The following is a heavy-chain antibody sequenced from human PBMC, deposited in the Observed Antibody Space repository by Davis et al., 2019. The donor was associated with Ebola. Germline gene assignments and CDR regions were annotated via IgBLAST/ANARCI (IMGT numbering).Heavy chain of an antibody. Sequence: GGSLRLSCAASGFTFSSYSMNWVRQAPGKGLEWVSSISSSSSYIYYADSVKGRFTISRDTAKNSLYLQMNSPRAEDTAVYYCASLPWRAYDFWSGYSDDYWGQGTLVTVSS. CDR2: ISSSSSYI. V-gene: IGHV3-21*01. CDR1: GFTFSSYS. CDR3: ASLPWRAYDFWSGYSDDY. D-gene: IGHD3-3*01. J-gene: IGHJ4*02.